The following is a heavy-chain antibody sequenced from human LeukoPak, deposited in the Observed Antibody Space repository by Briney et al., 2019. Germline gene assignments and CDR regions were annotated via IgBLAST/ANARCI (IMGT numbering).Heavy chain of an antibody. D-gene: IGHD4-17*01. CDR2: IYYSGST. J-gene: IGHJ4*02. Sequence: SETLSLTCTVSGGSISSSSYYWGWIRQPPGKGLEWIGSIYYSGSTYYNPSLKSRVTISVDTSNNQFSLKLSSVTAADTAVYYCARGSPLGSVTPTYYFDYWGQGTLVTVSS. CDR3: ARGSPLGSVTPTYYFDY. CDR1: GGSISSSSYY. V-gene: IGHV4-39*07.